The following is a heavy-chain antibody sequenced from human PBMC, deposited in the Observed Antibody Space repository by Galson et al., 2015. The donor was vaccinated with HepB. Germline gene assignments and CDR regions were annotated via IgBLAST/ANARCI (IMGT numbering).Heavy chain of an antibody. V-gene: IGHV3-15*01. J-gene: IGHJ3*02. D-gene: IGHD3-22*01. CDR3: TTEGTYYDSSGYYIDAFDI. Sequence: SLRLSCAASGFTFSNAWMSWVRQAPGKGLEWVGRIKSKTDGGTTDYAAPAKGRFTISRDDSKNTLYLQMNSLKTEDTAVYYCTTEGTYYDSSGYYIDAFDIWGQGTMVTVSS. CDR1: GFTFSNAW. CDR2: IKSKTDGGTT.